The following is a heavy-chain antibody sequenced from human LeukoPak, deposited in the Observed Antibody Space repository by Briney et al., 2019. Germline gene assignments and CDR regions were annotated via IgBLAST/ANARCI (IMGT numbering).Heavy chain of an antibody. Sequence: GASVKVSCKTSGGTFSNSGISWVRQAPGQGPEWMGGIIPVFGTPNYAQKFQGRLTITADRSTTTAYMELSSLTSDDTAVYYCARGRLARFPYFDYWGQGTLVAVSS. D-gene: IGHD3-3*01. CDR2: IIPVFGTP. V-gene: IGHV1-69*06. CDR1: GGTFSNSG. CDR3: ARGRLARFPYFDY. J-gene: IGHJ4*02.